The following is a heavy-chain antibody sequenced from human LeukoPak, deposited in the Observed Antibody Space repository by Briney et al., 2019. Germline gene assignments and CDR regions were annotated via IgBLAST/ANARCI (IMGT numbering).Heavy chain of an antibody. CDR1: GFTFDDYA. D-gene: IGHD6-13*01. J-gene: IGHJ6*02. CDR2: ISWNSGSM. CDR3: AKDILVAAAGPPDYYYGMDV. Sequence: QPGRSLRLSCAASGFTFDDYAMHWVRQAPGKGLEWVSGISWNSGSMGYADSVKGRFTISRDNAKNSLYLQMNSLRAEDTALYYCAKDILVAAAGPPDYYYGMDVWGQGTTVTVSS. V-gene: IGHV3-9*01.